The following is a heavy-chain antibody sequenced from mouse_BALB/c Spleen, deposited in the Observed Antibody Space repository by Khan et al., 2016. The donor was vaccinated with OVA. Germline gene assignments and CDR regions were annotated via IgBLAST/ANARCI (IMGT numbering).Heavy chain of an antibody. D-gene: IGHD3-2*01. V-gene: IGHV14-1*02. CDR1: GFNIKDYY. CDR2: IDPENGNT. J-gene: IGHJ4*01. CDR3: ARETARALHAMDY. Sequence: VQLQQSGAELVRPGALVKLSCKVSGFNIKDYYMHWVKQRPEQGLEWIGWIDPENGNTIYDSKFQGKASITADTSSNKAYLQLSSLTSEYTAVYNCARETARALHAMDYWGQGTSVTVSS.